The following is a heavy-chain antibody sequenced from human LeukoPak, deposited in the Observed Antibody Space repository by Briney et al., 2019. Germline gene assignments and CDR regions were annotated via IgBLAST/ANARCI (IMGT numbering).Heavy chain of an antibody. J-gene: IGHJ2*01. CDR3: AKPLHYYDSSGYPDWYFDL. CDR1: GFTFSGYG. Sequence: PGGSLRLSCAASGFTFSGYGMHWVRQAPGKGLEWVAVISYDGSREYYADSVKGRFTISRDNSKNTLYLQMNSLRAEDTAVYYCAKPLHYYDSSGYPDWYFDLWGRGTLVTVSS. V-gene: IGHV3-30*18. CDR2: ISYDGSRE. D-gene: IGHD3-22*01.